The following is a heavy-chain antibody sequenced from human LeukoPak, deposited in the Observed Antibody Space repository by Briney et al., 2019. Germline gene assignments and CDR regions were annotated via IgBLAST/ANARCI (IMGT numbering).Heavy chain of an antibody. V-gene: IGHV5-51*01. CDR3: ARGAHYFDY. D-gene: IGHD3-16*01. CDR2: IYPDESNI. CDR1: GYPFSNYW. J-gene: IGHJ4*02. Sequence: GESLQISCMGSGYPFSNYWIGWVRQMPGKGLEWMGIIYPDESNIRYSPSFQGQVTISADKSISTAYLQWTSLKASDTAMYYCARGAHYFDYWGQGTLVTVSS.